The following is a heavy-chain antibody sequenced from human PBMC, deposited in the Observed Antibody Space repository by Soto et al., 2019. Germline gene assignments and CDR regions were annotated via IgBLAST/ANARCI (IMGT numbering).Heavy chain of an antibody. CDR3: ARSQGSSTSLEIYYYYYYGMDV. J-gene: IGHJ6*02. D-gene: IGHD2-2*01. V-gene: IGHV1-69*01. CDR2: IIPIPGTA. Sequence: QVQLVQSGAGVKKPGSSVKVSCKASGGTFGSYAISWVRQAPGQGLEWMGGIIPIPGTANYAQKSQGRVTIAADESTSTAYMELSSLRSEDTAVYYCARSQGSSTSLEIYYYYYYGMDVWGQGTTVTVSS. CDR1: GGTFGSYA.